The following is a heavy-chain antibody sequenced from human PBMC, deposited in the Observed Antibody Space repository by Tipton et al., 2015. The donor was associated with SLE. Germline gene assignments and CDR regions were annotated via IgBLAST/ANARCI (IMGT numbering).Heavy chain of an antibody. Sequence: PLRLSCAASGFTVGHYYMSWVRQAPGKGLEWVSLTYSGGTTYYADSVQGRFAISRDNSKNTLYLQMNSLRAEDTAVYFCARVFESAGTFTSGALDYWGQGTLVTVSS. CDR1: GFTVGHYY. V-gene: IGHV3-66*02. CDR2: TYSGGTT. D-gene: IGHD6-13*01. CDR3: ARVFESAGTFTSGALDY. J-gene: IGHJ4*02.